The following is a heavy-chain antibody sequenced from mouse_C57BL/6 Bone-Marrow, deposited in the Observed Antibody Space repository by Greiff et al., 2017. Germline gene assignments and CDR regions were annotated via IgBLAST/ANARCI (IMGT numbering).Heavy chain of an antibody. CDR1: GFTFSNYW. J-gene: IGHJ4*01. D-gene: IGHD2-1*01. CDR3: TGYGNYFYYAMDY. CDR2: IRLKSDNYAT. Sequence: EVMLVESGGGLVQPGGSMKLSCVASGFTFSNYWMNWVRQSPEKGLEWVAQIRLKSDNYATHYAESVKGRFTISRDDSKSSVYLQMNNLRAEDTGIYYCTGYGNYFYYAMDYWGQGTSVTVSS. V-gene: IGHV6-3*01.